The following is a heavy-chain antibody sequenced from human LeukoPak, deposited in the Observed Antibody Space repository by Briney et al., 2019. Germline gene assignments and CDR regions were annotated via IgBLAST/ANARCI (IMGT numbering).Heavy chain of an antibody. CDR1: GFTVGSNY. Sequence: GGSLRLSCAASGFTVGSNYMNWVRQAPGKGLEWVSILFGSGRTYYADSVKGRFAISRDNSKNTLFLQMNNMRTEDTAIYYCVRVRSSSWYFDLWGQGTLVTVSS. CDR2: LFGSGRT. J-gene: IGHJ4*02. V-gene: IGHV3-66*02. CDR3: VRVRSSSWYFDL. D-gene: IGHD6-13*01.